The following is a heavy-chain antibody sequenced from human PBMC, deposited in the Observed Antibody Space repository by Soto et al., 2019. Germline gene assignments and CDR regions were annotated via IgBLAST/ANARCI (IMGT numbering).Heavy chain of an antibody. CDR3: ARGFVSPEYGDYYFGY. J-gene: IGHJ4*02. D-gene: IGHD4-17*01. CDR2: IIPILGIA. CDR1: GGTFSSYT. Sequence: ASVKVSCKASGGTFSSYTISWVRQAPGQGLEWMGRIIPILGIANYAQKFQGRVTITADKSTSTAYMELSSLRSEDTAVYYCARGFVSPEYGDYYFGYWGQGTLVTVSS. V-gene: IGHV1-69*02.